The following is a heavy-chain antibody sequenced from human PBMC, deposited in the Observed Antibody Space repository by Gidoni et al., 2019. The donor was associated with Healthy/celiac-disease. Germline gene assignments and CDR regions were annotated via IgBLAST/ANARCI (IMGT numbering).Heavy chain of an antibody. V-gene: IGHV3-48*01. CDR3: ARDGYKKTPAPRYFDY. D-gene: IGHD5-12*01. Sequence: EVQLVESGGGLVQPGGSLRLSCAASGFTFSSYSMNWVRQAPGKGLEWVSYISSSSSTIYYADSVKGRFTISRDNAKNSLYLQMNSLRAEDTAVYYCARDGYKKTPAPRYFDYWGQGTLVTVSS. J-gene: IGHJ4*02. CDR1: GFTFSSYS. CDR2: ISSSSSTI.